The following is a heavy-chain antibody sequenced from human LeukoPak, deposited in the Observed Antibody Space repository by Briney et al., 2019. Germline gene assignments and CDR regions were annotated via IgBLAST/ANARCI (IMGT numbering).Heavy chain of an antibody. CDR2: ISSSGSTI. CDR3: VRDRGSVVTENNPFDY. V-gene: IGHV3-11*01. Sequence: GGSLRLSCAASGFTFSDYYMSWIRQAPGKGLEWVSYISSSGSTIYYADSVKGRFTIPRDNAKNSLYLQMNSLRAEDTAVYYCVRDRGSVVTENNPFDYWGQGTLVTVSS. J-gene: IGHJ4*02. CDR1: GFTFSDYY. D-gene: IGHD4-23*01.